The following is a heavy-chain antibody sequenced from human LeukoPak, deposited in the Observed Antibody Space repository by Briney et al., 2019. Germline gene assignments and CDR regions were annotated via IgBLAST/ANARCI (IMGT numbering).Heavy chain of an antibody. CDR3: TRMTARHDY. D-gene: IGHD2-21*02. Sequence: SETLSLTCAVSGVSFNDYYWSWVRQTPGKGLEWIGEINHSGYTNDSPSLKSRVTLSIDTSRKQFSLNLRSVTVADTGIYYCTRMTARHDYWGQGTLVTVSS. V-gene: IGHV4-34*01. J-gene: IGHJ4*02. CDR2: INHSGYT. CDR1: GVSFNDYY.